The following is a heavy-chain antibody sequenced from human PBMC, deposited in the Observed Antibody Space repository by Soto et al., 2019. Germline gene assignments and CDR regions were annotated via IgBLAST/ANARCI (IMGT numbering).Heavy chain of an antibody. Sequence: GGSLRLSCAASGFTSSSYAMNWVRQAPGKGLEWVAAISGGAVSTYYADSVKGRFTISRDNSKNTLYLQMNSLRAEDTAVYYFAKVRDDILTGYYSHYYYYMDVWGKGTTVTVSS. CDR1: GFTSSSYA. CDR2: ISGGAVST. V-gene: IGHV3-23*01. J-gene: IGHJ6*03. CDR3: AKVRDDILTGYYSHYYYYMDV. D-gene: IGHD3-9*01.